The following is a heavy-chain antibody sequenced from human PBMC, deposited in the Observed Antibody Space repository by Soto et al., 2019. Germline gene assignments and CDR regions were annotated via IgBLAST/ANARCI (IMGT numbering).Heavy chain of an antibody. D-gene: IGHD2-21*02. CDR2: IYWDDDK. J-gene: IGHJ6*02. Sequence: QITLKESGPTLVKPTQTLTLTCTFSGFSLNTGGLGVGWIRQPPGKALEWLALIYWDDDKRYSPSLKSRLSITKDTSNNQVVLTMTNMDPVDTATYYCTHSRCVCDCLRSYSSHYYYGMDVWGQGTTVTVSS. CDR1: GFSLNTGGLG. V-gene: IGHV2-5*02. CDR3: THSRCVCDCLRSYSSHYYYGMDV.